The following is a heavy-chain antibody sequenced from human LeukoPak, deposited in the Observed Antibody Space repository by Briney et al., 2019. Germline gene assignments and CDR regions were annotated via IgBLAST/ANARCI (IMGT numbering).Heavy chain of an antibody. CDR3: ARDGPRSVSSSSYFDY. CDR2: ISSSGSTK. Sequence: GGSLRLSCAASGFTFSSYEMNWVRLAPGKGLEWVSYISSSGSTKYYADSVKGRFTISRDNAKNSLYLQMNSLRAEDTALYYCARDGPRSVSSSSYFDYWGQGTLVTISS. J-gene: IGHJ4*02. V-gene: IGHV3-48*03. D-gene: IGHD6-13*01. CDR1: GFTFSSYE.